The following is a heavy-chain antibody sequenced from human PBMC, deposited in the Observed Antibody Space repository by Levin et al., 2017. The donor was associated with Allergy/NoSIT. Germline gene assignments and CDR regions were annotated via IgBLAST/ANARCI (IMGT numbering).Heavy chain of an antibody. V-gene: IGHV3-72*01. Sequence: LSLTCEASGITFSDNQMDWVRQAPGKGLEWVARTKNKGERYATVYAASVNGRFTISRHDSQNSLYLQMNNLEAEDTAVYFCARSGGPYGAFYDWGQGTLVTVSS. D-gene: IGHD3-3*01. J-gene: IGHJ4*02. CDR3: ARSGGPYGAFYD. CDR2: TKNKGERYAT. CDR1: GITFSDNQ.